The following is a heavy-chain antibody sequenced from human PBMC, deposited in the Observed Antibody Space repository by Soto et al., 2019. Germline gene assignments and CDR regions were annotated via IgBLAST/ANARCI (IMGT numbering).Heavy chain of an antibody. CDR2: ISAYNGNT. V-gene: IGHV1-18*04. J-gene: IGHJ3*02. D-gene: IGHD1-7*01. CDR1: GYTFTSYG. CDR3: ARERKAVNNWNYFSTPTPIDAFDI. Sequence: SVKVSCKASGYTFTSYGISWVRQAPGQGLEWMGWISAYNGNTNYAQKLQGRVTMTTDTSTSTAYMELRSLRSDDTAVYYCARERKAVNNWNYFSTPTPIDAFDIWGQGTMVTVSS.